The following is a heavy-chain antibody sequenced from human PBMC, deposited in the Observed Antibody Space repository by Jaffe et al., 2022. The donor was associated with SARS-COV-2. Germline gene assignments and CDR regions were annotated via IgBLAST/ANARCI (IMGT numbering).Heavy chain of an antibody. CDR2: IFYGGTT. CDR3: VRQAPRGNHFDY. Sequence: QVQLQESGPGLVKPSETLSLTCTVSGASIRSYYWSWLRQPPGRGLEWIGYIFYGGTTNYNPSLKSRFTILADTSKNQISLDLTSVTAADTAVYFCVRQAPRGNHFDYWGQGTLVTVSS. CDR1: GASIRSYY. V-gene: IGHV4-59*08. J-gene: IGHJ4*02. D-gene: IGHD3-10*01.